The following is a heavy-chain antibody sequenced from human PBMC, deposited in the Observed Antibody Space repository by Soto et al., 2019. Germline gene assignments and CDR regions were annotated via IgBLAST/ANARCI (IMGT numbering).Heavy chain of an antibody. J-gene: IGHJ4*02. CDR2: ISPEGSEK. CDR1: GFIFSDYW. CDR3: ARARIDY. V-gene: IGHV3-7*03. Sequence: EVQLVESGGGLVQPGGSLRLSCAVSGFIFSDYWMTWVRQAPGKGLEWVATISPEGSEKYYVDSLKGRFTISRDNAKNSLYLQMISLRAEDTALSYCARARIDYWVRGTLITVSS.